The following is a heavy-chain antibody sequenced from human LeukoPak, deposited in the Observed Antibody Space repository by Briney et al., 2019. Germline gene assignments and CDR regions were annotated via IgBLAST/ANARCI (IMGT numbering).Heavy chain of an antibody. Sequence: SETLSLTCTVSGGFISSTSYYWGWIGQPPGKGLEWIGSIYYSGSTYYNPSLKSRVTISVDKSKNQFSLKLSSVTAADTAVYYCARKQWLATVGGYYFDYWGQGTLVTVSS. CDR2: IYYSGST. CDR3: ARKQWLATVGGYYFDY. CDR1: GGFISSTSYY. D-gene: IGHD6-19*01. J-gene: IGHJ4*02. V-gene: IGHV4-39*07.